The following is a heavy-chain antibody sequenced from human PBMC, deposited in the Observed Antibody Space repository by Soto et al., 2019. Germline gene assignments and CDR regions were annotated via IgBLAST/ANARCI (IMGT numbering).Heavy chain of an antibody. D-gene: IGHD2-2*01. CDR2: ISNSGGII. Sequence: PGGSLRLSCAASGFTFSDYQMTWLRQAPGKGLEWISHISNSGGIIEYAESVKGRFSISRDNAKSSVYLQMNNLRAEDTAIYYCARDRMPYRYLCYIWGQVTMVTVSS. J-gene: IGHJ3*02. V-gene: IGHV3-11*01. CDR1: GFTFSDYQ. CDR3: ARDRMPYRYLCYI.